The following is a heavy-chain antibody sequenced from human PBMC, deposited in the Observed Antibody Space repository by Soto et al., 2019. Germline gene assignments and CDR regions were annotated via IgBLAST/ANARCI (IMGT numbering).Heavy chain of an antibody. CDR1: GGSISSSSDY. D-gene: IGHD1-26*01. Sequence: QLQLQESGPGLVKPSETLSLTCTVSGGSISSSSDYWGWIRQHPGKGLEWIGSIYYSGSTYYNPSLKSRLPISVETSKTKFSLKLRSVTAADTAVYYCARGGGAGNRNFDSWGQGTLVTVSS. CDR3: ARGGGAGNRNFDS. J-gene: IGHJ4*02. V-gene: IGHV4-39*01. CDR2: IYYSGST.